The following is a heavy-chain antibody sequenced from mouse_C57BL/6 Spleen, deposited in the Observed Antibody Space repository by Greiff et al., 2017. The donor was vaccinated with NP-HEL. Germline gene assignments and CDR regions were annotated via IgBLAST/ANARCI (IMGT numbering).Heavy chain of an antibody. CDR3: ARPEGSAWFAY. CDR2: INPDSSTI. CDR1: GVDFSRYW. Sequence: GVDFSRYWMSWVRRAPGKGLEWIGEINPDSSTINYAPSLKDKFIISRDNAKNTLYLQMSKVRSEDTALYYCARPEGSAWFAYWGQGTLVTVSA. V-gene: IGHV4-1*01. J-gene: IGHJ3*01.